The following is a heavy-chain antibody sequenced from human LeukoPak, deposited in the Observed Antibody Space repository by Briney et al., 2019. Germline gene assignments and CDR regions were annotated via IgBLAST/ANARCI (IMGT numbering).Heavy chain of an antibody. CDR1: GFTFDDYA. Sequence: TGRSLRLSCAATGFTFDDYAMHWVRQAPGKGLEWVSGISWNSGSIGYADSVKGRFTISRDNAKNSLYLQMNSLRAEDTALYYCARVFDPWGQGTLVTVSS. V-gene: IGHV3-9*01. CDR3: ARVFDP. CDR2: ISWNSGSI. J-gene: IGHJ5*02.